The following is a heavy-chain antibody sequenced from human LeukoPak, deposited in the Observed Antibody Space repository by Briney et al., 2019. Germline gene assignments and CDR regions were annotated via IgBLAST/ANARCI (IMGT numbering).Heavy chain of an antibody. J-gene: IGHJ5*02. CDR2: IKQDGSEK. CDR3: AREHYGDYSWFDP. D-gene: IGHD4-17*01. CDR1: GLTFSSYW. V-gene: IGHV3-7*01. Sequence: GGSLRLSCAASGLTFSSYWMSWVRQAPGKGLEWVANIKQDGSEKYYVDSVKGRFTISRDNAKNSLYLQMNSLRAEDTAVYYCAREHYGDYSWFDPWGQGTLVTVSS.